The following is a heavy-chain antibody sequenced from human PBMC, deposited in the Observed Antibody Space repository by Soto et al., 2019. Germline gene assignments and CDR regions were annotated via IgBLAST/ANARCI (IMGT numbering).Heavy chain of an antibody. D-gene: IGHD3-3*01. CDR2: IIPIFGTA. Sequence: QVQLVQSGAEVKKPGSSVKVSCKASGGTFSSYAISWVRQAPGQGLEWMGGIIPIFGTANYAQKFQGRVTITADKSTSTAYMELSSLRSEDTAVYYCARGDFWSGPLYQYYGMDVWGQGTTVTVSS. CDR1: GGTFSSYA. V-gene: IGHV1-69*06. CDR3: ARGDFWSGPLYQYYGMDV. J-gene: IGHJ6*02.